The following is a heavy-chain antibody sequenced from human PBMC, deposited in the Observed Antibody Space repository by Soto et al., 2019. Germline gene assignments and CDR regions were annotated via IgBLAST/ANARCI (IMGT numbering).Heavy chain of an antibody. Sequence: SETLSLTCTVSGAPITINYWSWIRQAPGKGLEWIGYIYYSGSTTYNPSLKSRVTMSADTSKDQFSLKLNSVTAADTAVYYCARAAGGPYDHGGPGLVVTVSS. V-gene: IGHV4-59*01. CDR2: IYYSGST. J-gene: IGHJ4*01. CDR3: ARAAGGPYDH. CDR1: GAPITINY. D-gene: IGHD2-15*01.